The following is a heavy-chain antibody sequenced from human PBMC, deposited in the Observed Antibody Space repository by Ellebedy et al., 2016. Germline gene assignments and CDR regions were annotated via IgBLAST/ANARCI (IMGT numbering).Heavy chain of an antibody. CDR1: GFTFSTYA. D-gene: IGHD3-10*01. J-gene: IGHJ4*02. CDR2: ISSNGGTT. V-gene: IGHV3-64*04. CDR3: AKGTMDYLHH. Sequence: GGSLRLSXSASGFTFSTYAMHWVRQAPGKRLNYVSAISSNGGTTYYADSVKGRFTISRDSAKNYLYLQMNSLRVEDTALYFCAKGTMDYLHHWGQGTLVTVSS.